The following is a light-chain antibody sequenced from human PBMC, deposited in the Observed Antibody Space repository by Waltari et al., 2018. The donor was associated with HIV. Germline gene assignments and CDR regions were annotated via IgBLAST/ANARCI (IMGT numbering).Light chain of an antibody. CDR2: NND. V-gene: IGLV1-44*01. J-gene: IGLJ1*01. CDR1: GSYIGSHS. CDR3: ATWDDTLVTLV. Sequence: HSVLTQPPSASGTSGQTVIISCSANGSYIGSHSLTWYQHLPGATPKLVIYNNDPRPSGVPDRFSGSKSAASASLAITGVQSGDEGDYYCATWDDTLVTLVFGSGTRVVV.